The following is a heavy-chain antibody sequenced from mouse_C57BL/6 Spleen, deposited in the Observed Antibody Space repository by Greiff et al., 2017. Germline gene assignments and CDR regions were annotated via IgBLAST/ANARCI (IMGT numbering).Heavy chain of an antibody. D-gene: IGHD2-1*01. V-gene: IGHV1-52*01. Sequence: VQLQQPGAELVRPGSSVKLSCKASGYTFTSYWMHWVKQRPIQGLEWIGNIDPSDSETHYNQKFKDKATLTVDKSSSTAYMQLSSLTSEDSAVYYCARYGNGDCYAMDCWGQGTSVTVSS. CDR3: ARYGNGDCYAMDC. J-gene: IGHJ4*01. CDR1: GYTFTSYW. CDR2: IDPSDSET.